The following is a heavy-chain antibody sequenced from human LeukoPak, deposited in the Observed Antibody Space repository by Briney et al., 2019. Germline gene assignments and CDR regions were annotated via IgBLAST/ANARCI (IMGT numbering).Heavy chain of an antibody. D-gene: IGHD5-18*01. CDR3: VRVGYSYGYGDWNHFDY. CDR2: ISSSSSFI. CDR1: GFTFSRYS. Sequence: GGSLRLSCAASGFTFSRYSVNWVRQAPGKGLEWVSSISSSSSFIYYADSVKGRFTISRDNSKNTLYLQMNSLRAEDTAVYFCVRVGYSYGYGDWNHFDYWGQGTLVTVSS. V-gene: IGHV3-21*01. J-gene: IGHJ4*02.